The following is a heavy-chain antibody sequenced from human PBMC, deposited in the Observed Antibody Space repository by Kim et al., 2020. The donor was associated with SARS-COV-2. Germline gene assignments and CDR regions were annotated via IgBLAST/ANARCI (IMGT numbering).Heavy chain of an antibody. D-gene: IGHD3-9*01. V-gene: IGHV1-18*01. CDR1: GYTFTSYG. Sequence: ASVKVSCKASGYTFTSYGISWVRQAPGQGLEWMGWISAYNGNTNNAQKLQGRVTMTTDTSTSTAYMELRSLRSDDTAVYYCAIDSPYYDRPLYGMDVWGQGTTDTVSS. CDR2: ISAYNGNT. J-gene: IGHJ6*02. CDR3: AIDSPYYDRPLYGMDV.